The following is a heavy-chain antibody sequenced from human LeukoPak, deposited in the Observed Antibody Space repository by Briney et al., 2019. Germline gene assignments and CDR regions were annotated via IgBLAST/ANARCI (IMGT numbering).Heavy chain of an antibody. CDR1: AGSFSGYY. Sequence: PSETLSLTCSVYAGSFSGYYWSWIRQPPGKGLEWIGEINHSGSTNYNPSLKSRVTISVDTSKNQFSLKLSSVTAADTAVYYCARGLRYFVYWGQGTLVTVSS. D-gene: IGHD3-9*01. J-gene: IGHJ4*02. CDR2: INHSGST. V-gene: IGHV4-34*01. CDR3: ARGLRYFVY.